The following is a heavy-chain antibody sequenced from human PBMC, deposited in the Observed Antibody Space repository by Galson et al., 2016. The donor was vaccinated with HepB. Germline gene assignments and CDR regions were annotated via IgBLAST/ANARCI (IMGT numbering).Heavy chain of an antibody. J-gene: IGHJ5*01. V-gene: IGHV3-64D*06. CDR2: ISSNGGST. D-gene: IGHD3-10*01. CDR3: VKSFASSVRGVLRWFDS. Sequence: LRLSCAASGFSFSSYAMHWVRQAPGKGLEYASGISSNGGSTSYADSVKDRFTISRDNSKNTQYLQMRSLRAEDTAVYYCVKSFASSVRGVLRWFDSWGLGTLVTVSS. CDR1: GFSFSSYA.